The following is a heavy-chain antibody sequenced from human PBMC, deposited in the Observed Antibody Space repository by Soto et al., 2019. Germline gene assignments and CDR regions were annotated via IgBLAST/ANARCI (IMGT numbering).Heavy chain of an antibody. D-gene: IGHD3-10*01. J-gene: IGHJ4*02. Sequence: VSGPTLVNPTQTLTLTCTFSGFSLSTSGMCVSWIRQPPGKALEWLALIDWDDDKYYSTSLKTRLTISKDTSKNQVVLTMTNMGPVDTATYYCARNFYGSGSSRLDYWGQGTLVTVSS. CDR3: ARNFYGSGSSRLDY. CDR1: GFSLSTSGMC. CDR2: IDWDDDK. V-gene: IGHV2-70*01.